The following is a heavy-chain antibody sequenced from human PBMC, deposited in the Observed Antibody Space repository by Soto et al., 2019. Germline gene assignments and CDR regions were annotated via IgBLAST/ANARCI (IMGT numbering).Heavy chain of an antibody. J-gene: IGHJ4*02. CDR3: ASDLYHYASAH. CDR1: GFTFGDSY. Sequence: QVQLVESGGGLVKAGGSLRLSCAASGFTFGDSYMTWIRQPPGKGLQWVAKISGSGDTTYYADSVKGRFTVSRDNARNSVFLQMDSLRAEDTAVYYRASDLYHYASAHWGPGTLLTVSS. V-gene: IGHV3-11*01. D-gene: IGHD3-16*01. CDR2: ISGSGDTT.